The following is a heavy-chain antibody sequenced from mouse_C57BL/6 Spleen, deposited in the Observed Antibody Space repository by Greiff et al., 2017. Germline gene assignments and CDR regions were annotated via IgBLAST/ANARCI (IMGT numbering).Heavy chain of an antibody. Sequence: QVQLQQSGAELVRPGASVKLSCKASGYTFTDYYINWVKQRPGQGLEWIARIYPGSGNTYYNEKFKGKATLTAEKSSSTAYMQLSSLTSEDSAVYFCARSAYDYAWFAYWGQGTLVTVSA. D-gene: IGHD2-4*01. V-gene: IGHV1-76*01. J-gene: IGHJ3*01. CDR2: IYPGSGNT. CDR1: GYTFTDYY. CDR3: ARSAYDYAWFAY.